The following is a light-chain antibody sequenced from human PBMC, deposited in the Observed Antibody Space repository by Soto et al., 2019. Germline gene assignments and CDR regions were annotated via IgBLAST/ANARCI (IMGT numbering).Light chain of an antibody. CDR1: QSVSSTY. J-gene: IGKJ5*01. V-gene: IGKV3D-20*02. CDR2: GAS. CDR3: QQRADWPIT. Sequence: EIVLTQSPGTLSLSPGERATLSCRASQSVSSTYVAWYQQKSGQAPRLLIYGASSRATGIPDRFSGSGSGTDFTLTISSLEPDDFAVYYCQQRADWPITFGQGTRLEIK.